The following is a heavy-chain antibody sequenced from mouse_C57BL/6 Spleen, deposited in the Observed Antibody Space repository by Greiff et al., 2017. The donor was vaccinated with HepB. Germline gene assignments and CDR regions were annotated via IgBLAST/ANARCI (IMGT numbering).Heavy chain of an antibody. J-gene: IGHJ2*01. Sequence: QVQLQQSGAELAKPGASVKLSCTASGYTFTSYWMHWVKQRPGQGLEWIGYINPSSGYTKYNQKFKDKATLTADKSSRPAYMPLSRLTYEDSAVYYCAREEADYSKSFDYWGQGTTLTVSS. CDR3: AREEADYSKSFDY. D-gene: IGHD2-5*01. V-gene: IGHV1-7*01. CDR2: INPSSGYT. CDR1: GYTFTSYW.